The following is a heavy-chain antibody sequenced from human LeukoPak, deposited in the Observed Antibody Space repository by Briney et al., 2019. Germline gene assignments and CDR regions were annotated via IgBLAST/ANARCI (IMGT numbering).Heavy chain of an antibody. Sequence: GGSLRLSCAASGFTFSSYDMHWVRQATGKGLEWVSAIGTAGDTYYPGSVKGRFTISRENAKNSLYLQMNSLRAGDTAVYYCARGHDYYYDSSGSQVGFDYWGQGTLVTVSS. CDR3: ARGHDYYYDSSGSQVGFDY. D-gene: IGHD3-22*01. CDR2: IGTAGDT. J-gene: IGHJ4*02. CDR1: GFTFSSYD. V-gene: IGHV3-13*01.